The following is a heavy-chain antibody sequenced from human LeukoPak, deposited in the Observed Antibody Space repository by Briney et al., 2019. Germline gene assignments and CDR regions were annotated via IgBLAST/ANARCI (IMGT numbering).Heavy chain of an antibody. D-gene: IGHD3-22*01. J-gene: IGHJ4*02. V-gene: IGHV4-39*07. CDR3: ARDRLNYYDSSGYSY. Sequence: SETLSLTCTVSGGSISSSSYYWGWTRQPPGKGLEWIGSIYYSGSTYYNPSLKSRVTISVDTSKNQFSLKLSSVTAADTAVYYCARDRLNYYDSSGYSYWGQGTLVTVSS. CDR1: GGSISSSSYY. CDR2: IYYSGST.